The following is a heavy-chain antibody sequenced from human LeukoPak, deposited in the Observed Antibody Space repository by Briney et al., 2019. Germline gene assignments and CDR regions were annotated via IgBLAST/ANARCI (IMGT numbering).Heavy chain of an antibody. Sequence: GGSLRLSCAASGFTFSSYGMHWVRQAPGKGLEWVALIWYDGSNKYYADSVKGRLTISRDNSKNTLYLQMNSLRAEDTAVYYCAKASSGWLFDYWGQGTLVTVSS. V-gene: IGHV3-33*06. CDR1: GFTFSSYG. J-gene: IGHJ4*02. CDR3: AKASSGWLFDY. CDR2: IWYDGSNK. D-gene: IGHD6-19*01.